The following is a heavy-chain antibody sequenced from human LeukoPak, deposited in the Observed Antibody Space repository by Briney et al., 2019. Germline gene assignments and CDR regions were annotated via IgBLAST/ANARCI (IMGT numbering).Heavy chain of an antibody. V-gene: IGHV3-23*01. D-gene: IGHD3-9*01. CDR1: GFSFSTFA. J-gene: IGHJ4*02. Sequence: GASLRLSCAASGFSFSTFAMSWVRQAPGKGLEWVSGISGSGSTTYYADSVKGRLTISRDNSNNTLFLQMDRLKGEDTAVYFCAKERDETGYCNAPFDQWGQGTLVTVSS. CDR3: AKERDETGYCNAPFDQ. CDR2: ISGSGSTT.